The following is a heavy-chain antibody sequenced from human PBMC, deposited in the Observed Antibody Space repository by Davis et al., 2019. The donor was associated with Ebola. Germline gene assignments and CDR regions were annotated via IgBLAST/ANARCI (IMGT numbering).Heavy chain of an antibody. CDR1: GFTFSRHW. D-gene: IGHD6-25*01. CDR3: AKAAAYGMDV. Sequence: GESLKISCVASGFTFSRHWMQWVRQAPGKGLVWVSSIDFHGSGTTYTDSVKGRFTVSRDNAKNNLYLQMNSMRGEDTAVYYCAKAAAYGMDVWGKGTTVSVSS. V-gene: IGHV3-74*01. J-gene: IGHJ6*04. CDR2: IDFHGSGT.